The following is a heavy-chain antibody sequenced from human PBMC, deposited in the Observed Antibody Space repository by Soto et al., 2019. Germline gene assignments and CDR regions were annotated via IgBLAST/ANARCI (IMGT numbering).Heavy chain of an antibody. J-gene: IGHJ4*02. CDR3: ASGLSSRYYFDY. Sequence: QVQLQQWGAGLLKPSETLSLTCAVYGGSFSGHYWSWIRQPPGKGLEWIGELNHSGSTNYNPSLKSRVTISVDTSKNQFSLKLSSVTAADTAVYYCASGLSSRYYFDYWGQGTLVTVSS. D-gene: IGHD6-13*01. CDR2: LNHSGST. V-gene: IGHV4-34*01. CDR1: GGSFSGHY.